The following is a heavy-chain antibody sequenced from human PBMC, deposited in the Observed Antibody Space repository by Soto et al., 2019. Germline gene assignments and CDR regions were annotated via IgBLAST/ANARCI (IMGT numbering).Heavy chain of an antibody. CDR2: IIPIFGTA. CDR3: ARDLLPFAVREGYGMDV. D-gene: IGHD3-22*01. CDR1: GGTFSSYA. V-gene: IGHV1-69*01. J-gene: IGHJ6*02. Sequence: QVQLVQSGAEVKKPGSSVKVSCKASGGTFSSYAISWVRQAPGQGLEWMGGIIPIFGTANYAQKFQGRVTITADESTSTAYMELSSLRSEDTAVYYCARDLLPFAVREGYGMDVWGQGTTVTVSS.